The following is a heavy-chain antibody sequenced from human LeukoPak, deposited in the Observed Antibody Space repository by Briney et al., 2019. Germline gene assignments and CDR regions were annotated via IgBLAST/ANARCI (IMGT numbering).Heavy chain of an antibody. J-gene: IGHJ5*02. Sequence: KPSETLSHTCTVPGGSISSYYWSWIRQPPGKGLEWVGYIYCSGSTNYDPSLKSRVNISVDTSKNQFSLKLSSVTAADTAVYYCARGPLGAAAGTPRCYPWGQGTLVTVSS. CDR1: GGSISSYY. CDR2: IYCSGST. CDR3: ARGPLGAAAGTPRCYP. V-gene: IGHV4-59*01. D-gene: IGHD6-13*01.